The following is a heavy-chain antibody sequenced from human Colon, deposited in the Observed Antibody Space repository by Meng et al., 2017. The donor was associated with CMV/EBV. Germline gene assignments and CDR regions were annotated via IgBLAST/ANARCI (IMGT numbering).Heavy chain of an antibody. CDR3: ARRGSSYGVDY. CDR2: ISSSGTYI. Sequence: SCAASGFTFSSYTINWGRQAPGKGLEWFSSISSSGTYIYYADSVKGRFTISRDNAKNSLYLQMNSLRAEDTALYYCARRGSSYGVDYWGQGTLVTVSS. V-gene: IGHV3-21*01. CDR1: GFTFSSYT. J-gene: IGHJ4*02. D-gene: IGHD5-18*01.